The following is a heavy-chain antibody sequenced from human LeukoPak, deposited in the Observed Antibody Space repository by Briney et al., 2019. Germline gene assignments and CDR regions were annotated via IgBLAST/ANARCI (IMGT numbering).Heavy chain of an antibody. V-gene: IGHV3-72*01. D-gene: IGHD3-10*01. CDR3: AKCGAPTAY. J-gene: IGHJ4*02. CDR1: GLTLSDHY. CDR2: IRDKASSYAS. Sequence: GGSLRLSCAAPGLTLSDHYMDWVRQAPGKGLEWVGRIRDKASSYASEYAASVKGRFTISRDESNNSLYLQMNSLKTDDTAVYYCAKCGAPTAYWGQGTLVTVSS.